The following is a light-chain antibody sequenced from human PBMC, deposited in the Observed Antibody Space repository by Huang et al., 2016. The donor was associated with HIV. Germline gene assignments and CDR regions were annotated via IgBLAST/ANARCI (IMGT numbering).Light chain of an antibody. V-gene: IGKV3-11*01. CDR3: QHRSSWPDT. CDR2: GAI. CDR1: LFVATS. J-gene: IGKJ4*01. Sequence: EIDLIQSPAILSLSPGERATLSCRASLFVATSLARYHQKPGQPPRLLISGAINRATDRPAMFSGSGSGTDFTLTITNVEPDDFGIYYCQHRSSWPDTFGGGTRVEVK.